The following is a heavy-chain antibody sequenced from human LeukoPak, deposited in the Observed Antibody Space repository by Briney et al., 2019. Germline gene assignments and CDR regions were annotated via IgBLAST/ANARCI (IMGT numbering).Heavy chain of an antibody. V-gene: IGHV4-59*01. CDR3: ARDRGGANYLFDY. Sequence: SETLSLTCTVSGGTITIYFWSWIRQPPGQGLEWIGYIYNSGSTNYNPSLKSRVTISVDTSKNQFSLNLSSVTAADTAIYYYARDRGGANYLFDYWGQGTLVTVSS. CDR2: IYNSGST. D-gene: IGHD4/OR15-4a*01. CDR1: GGTITIYF. J-gene: IGHJ4*02.